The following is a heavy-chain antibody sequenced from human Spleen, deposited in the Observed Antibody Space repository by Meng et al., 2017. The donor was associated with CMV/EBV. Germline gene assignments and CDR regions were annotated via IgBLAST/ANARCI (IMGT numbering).Heavy chain of an antibody. V-gene: IGHV3-33*01. CDR2: IWYDGSNK. Sequence: LSLTCAASGFTFSNYGMHWVRQAPGKGLEWVAIIWYDGSNKYYTDSVKGRFTISRDNSKNTVYLQMNSLRAEDTAVYYCATLAASTPFDFWGQGTLVTVSS. D-gene: IGHD6-13*01. CDR3: ATLAASTPFDF. J-gene: IGHJ4*02. CDR1: GFTFSNYG.